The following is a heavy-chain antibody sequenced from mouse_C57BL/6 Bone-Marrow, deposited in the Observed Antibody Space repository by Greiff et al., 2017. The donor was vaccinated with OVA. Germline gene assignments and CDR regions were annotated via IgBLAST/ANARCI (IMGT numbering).Heavy chain of an antibody. CDR1: GFTFSSYA. CDR2: ISSGGDYI. Sequence: EVQLVESGEGLVKPGGSLKLSCAASGFTFSSYAMSWVRQTPEKRLEWVAYISSGGDYIYYADTVKGRFTISRDNARNTLYLQMSSLKSEDTAMYYCTRDRNYGSSYRYFDVWGTGTTVTVSS. J-gene: IGHJ1*03. D-gene: IGHD1-1*01. CDR3: TRDRNYGSSYRYFDV. V-gene: IGHV5-9-1*02.